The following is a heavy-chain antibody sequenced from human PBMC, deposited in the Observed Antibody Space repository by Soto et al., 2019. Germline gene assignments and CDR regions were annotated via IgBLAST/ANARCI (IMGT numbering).Heavy chain of an antibody. J-gene: IGHJ6*02. CDR3: ARDLRRGYYDSSGYYYYYGMDV. Sequence: ASVKVSCKASGYTFTSYGISWVRQAPGQGLEWMGWISAYNGNTNYAQKLQGRVTMTTDTSTSTAYMELRSLRSDVTAVYYCARDLRRGYYDSSGYYYYYGMDVWGQGTTVTVSS. CDR1: GYTFTSYG. V-gene: IGHV1-18*01. D-gene: IGHD3-22*01. CDR2: ISAYNGNT.